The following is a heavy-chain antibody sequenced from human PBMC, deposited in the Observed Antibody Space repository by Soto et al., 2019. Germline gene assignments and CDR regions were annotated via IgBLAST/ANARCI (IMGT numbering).Heavy chain of an antibody. CDR2: IWYDGSNK. CDR3: ARGHGDYDSSGFDY. J-gene: IGHJ4*02. D-gene: IGHD3-22*01. Sequence: QVQLVESGGGVVQPGRSLRLSCAASGFTFSSYGMHWVRQAPGKGLEWVAVIWYDGSNKYYADSVKGRFTISRHNPKNTVYLKMNSLRAEDTAVYYCARGHGDYDSSGFDYWGQGTLVTGSS. V-gene: IGHV3-33*01. CDR1: GFTFSSYG.